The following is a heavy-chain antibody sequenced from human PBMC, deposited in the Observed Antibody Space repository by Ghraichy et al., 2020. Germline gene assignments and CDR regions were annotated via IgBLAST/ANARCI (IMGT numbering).Heavy chain of an antibody. CDR3: ARGMYCGDACFYVFDI. D-gene: IGHD2-21*02. J-gene: IGHJ3*02. Sequence: SETLSLTCTVSGGSITSYYWSWIRRPPGKGLEWIGYIYYTGRTNSHPSLKSRVTMSLDTSKNQFSLSLNSVTAADAAVYYCARGMYCGDACFYVFDIWGQGTRVTVSS. CDR1: GGSITSYY. V-gene: IGHV4-59*01. CDR2: IYYTGRT.